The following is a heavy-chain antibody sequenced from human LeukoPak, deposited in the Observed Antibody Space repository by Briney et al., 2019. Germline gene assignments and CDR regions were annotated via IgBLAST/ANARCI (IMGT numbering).Heavy chain of an antibody. CDR1: GGSFSGYY. V-gene: IGHV4-34*01. Sequence: SETLSLTCAVYGGSFSGYYWSWIRQPPGKGLEWIGSIYYSGSTYYNPSLKSRVTISVDTSKNQFPLKLSSVTAADTAVYYCARALKYCSSTSCYVFDYWGQGTLVTVSS. CDR3: ARALKYCSSTSCYVFDY. J-gene: IGHJ4*02. D-gene: IGHD2-2*01. CDR2: IYYSGST.